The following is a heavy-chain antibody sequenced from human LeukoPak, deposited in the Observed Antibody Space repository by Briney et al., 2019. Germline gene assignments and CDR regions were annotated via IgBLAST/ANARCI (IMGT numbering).Heavy chain of an antibody. V-gene: IGHV3-23*01. Sequence: GGSLRLSCTASGFAFGGYAMSWVRQAPGKGLECVSSIISTSLETYYADSVKGRFTISRDNSQNTLYLQMNSLRAEDTAVYYCAKDPNGDYIGTFEIWGHGTMVTVSS. CDR2: IISTSLET. J-gene: IGHJ3*02. CDR1: GFAFGGYA. D-gene: IGHD4-17*01. CDR3: AKDPNGDYIGTFEI.